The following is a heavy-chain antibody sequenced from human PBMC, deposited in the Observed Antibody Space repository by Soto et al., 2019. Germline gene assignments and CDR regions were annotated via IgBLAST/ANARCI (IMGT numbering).Heavy chain of an antibody. CDR1: GGTFSGHA. V-gene: IGHV1-69*06. CDR2: LLPLFGTT. CDR3: CLVKDYF. D-gene: IGHD6-25*01. Sequence: QVQLVQSGAEVKKPGSSVKLSCEASGGTFSGHAISWVRQAPGQGPEWMGGLLPLFGTTQHAQNFQGRLTTAADKAPSVSHLAPCTRSTSESTAALGCLVKDYF. J-gene: IGHJ1*01.